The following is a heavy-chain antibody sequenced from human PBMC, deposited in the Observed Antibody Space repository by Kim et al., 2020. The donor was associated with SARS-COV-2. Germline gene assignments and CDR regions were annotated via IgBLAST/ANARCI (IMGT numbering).Heavy chain of an antibody. J-gene: IGHJ4*02. CDR3: ARDFIVGATYPFDY. Sequence: GGSLRLSCAASGFTFSSYGMHWVRQAPGKGLEWVAVIWYDGSNKYYADSVKGRFTISRDNSKNTLYLQMNSLRAEDTAVYYCARDFIVGATYPFDYWGQGTLVTVSS. D-gene: IGHD1-26*01. CDR1: GFTFSSYG. CDR2: IWYDGSNK. V-gene: IGHV3-33*01.